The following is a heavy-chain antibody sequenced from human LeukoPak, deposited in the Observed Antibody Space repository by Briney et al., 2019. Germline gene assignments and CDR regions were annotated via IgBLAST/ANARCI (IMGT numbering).Heavy chain of an antibody. CDR2: ISGSGGST. J-gene: IGHJ4*02. Sequence: PGGSLRLSCAASGFTFSTYAMSWVRQAPGKGLEWVSGISGSGGSTYYAASVKGRFTISRDNSKNTLYLQMNNLRAEDTAVYYCARNYCDYWGQGTLVTVSS. CDR3: ARNYCDY. CDR1: GFTFSTYA. V-gene: IGHV3-23*01.